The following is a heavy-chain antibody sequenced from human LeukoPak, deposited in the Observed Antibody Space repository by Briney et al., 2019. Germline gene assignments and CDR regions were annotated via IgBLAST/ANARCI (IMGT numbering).Heavy chain of an antibody. Sequence: HGASVKVSCKASGYTFTGHYMHWVRQAPGQGLEWMGWINPNSGGTNYAQKFQGRVTMTRDTSISTAYMELSRLRSEDTAVYYCARVTHTELSTWFDPWGQGTLVTVSS. CDR3: ARVTHTELSTWFDP. CDR2: INPNSGGT. D-gene: IGHD1-7*01. CDR1: GYTFTGHY. J-gene: IGHJ5*02. V-gene: IGHV1-2*02.